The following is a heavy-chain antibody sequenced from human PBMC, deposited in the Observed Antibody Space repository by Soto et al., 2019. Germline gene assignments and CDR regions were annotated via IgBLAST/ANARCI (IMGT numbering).Heavy chain of an antibody. D-gene: IGHD4-17*01. CDR1: GFIFSTYV. CDR3: ARADYGTFDY. Sequence: EVQLVESGGGLVQPGGSLRLSCAASGFIFSTYVMYWVRQAPGKGLEYVSGISNNGGSTYYANSVRGRFTISRDNPKNTLYLQMGSLRAEDMAVYYCARADYGTFDYWGQGTLVTVSS. V-gene: IGHV3-64*01. CDR2: ISNNGGST. J-gene: IGHJ4*02.